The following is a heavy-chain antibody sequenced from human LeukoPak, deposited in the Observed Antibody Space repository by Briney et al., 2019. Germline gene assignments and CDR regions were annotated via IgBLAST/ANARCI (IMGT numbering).Heavy chain of an antibody. Sequence: GGSLRLSCVASGFTFSNHEMSWVRQAPGKGLEWISYIDSSDISGPAVSYADSVKGRFTISRDNAKNSLHLQMDRLRAEETAVYFCAREPTYAILTSDAFDIWGQGTMVTVSS. V-gene: IGHV3-48*03. D-gene: IGHD3-9*01. CDR2: IDSSDISGPAV. CDR3: AREPTYAILTSDAFDI. J-gene: IGHJ3*02. CDR1: GFTFSNHE.